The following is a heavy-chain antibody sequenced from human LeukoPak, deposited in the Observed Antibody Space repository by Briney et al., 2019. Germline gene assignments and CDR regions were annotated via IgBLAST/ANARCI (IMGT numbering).Heavy chain of an antibody. Sequence: PSETLPLTCTVSGGSISSYYWSWIRQPPGKGLEWIGYIHYSGSTNYNPSLKSRVTISVDTSKNQFSLKLSSVTAADTAVYYCARVGVDDSGNIIKYFFDYWGQGTLVTVSS. CDR1: GGSISSYY. J-gene: IGHJ4*02. D-gene: IGHD4-23*01. V-gene: IGHV4-59*01. CDR3: ARVGVDDSGNIIKYFFDY. CDR2: IHYSGST.